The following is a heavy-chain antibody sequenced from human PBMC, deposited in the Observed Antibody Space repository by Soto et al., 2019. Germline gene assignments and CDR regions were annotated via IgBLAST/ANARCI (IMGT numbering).Heavy chain of an antibody. V-gene: IGHV1-69*12. Sequence: QVQLVQSGAEVKKPGSSVKVSCKASGGTFSSYAISWVRQAPGQGLEWMGGIIPIFGTANYAQKFQGRVTITADESXSXXYMELSSLRSEDTAVYYCARSGSGGTFGVYGAFDIWGQETMVTVSS. CDR1: GGTFSSYA. J-gene: IGHJ3*02. CDR3: ARSGSGGTFGVYGAFDI. D-gene: IGHD2-15*01. CDR2: IIPIFGTA.